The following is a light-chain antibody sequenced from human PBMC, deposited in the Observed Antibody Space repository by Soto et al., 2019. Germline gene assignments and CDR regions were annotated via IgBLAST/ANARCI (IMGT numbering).Light chain of an antibody. CDR2: DAS. V-gene: IGKV1-5*01. CDR3: QQYNSYPYT. CDR1: QRISTW. J-gene: IGKJ2*01. Sequence: DIPMTQSPSILSASVGDRVTITCRASQRISTWLAWYQQKTGKAPKLLSYDASTLESGVPSRFSGSGSGTDFTLTISSLQPDDFATYFCQQYNSYPYTFGQGTKVGIK.